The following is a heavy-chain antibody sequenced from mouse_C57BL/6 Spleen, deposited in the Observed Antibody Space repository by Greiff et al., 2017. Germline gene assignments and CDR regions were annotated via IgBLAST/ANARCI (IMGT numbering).Heavy chain of an antibody. D-gene: IGHD4-1*01. V-gene: IGHV1-76*01. CDR1: GYTFTDYY. CDR3: ARGTGTGAMDY. Sequence: VKLQESGAELVRPGASVKLSCKASGYTFTDYYINWVKQRPGQGLEWIARIYPGSGNTYYNEKFKGKATLTAEKSSSTAYMQLSSLTSEDSAVYFCARGTGTGAMDYWGQGTSVTVSS. J-gene: IGHJ4*01. CDR2: IYPGSGNT.